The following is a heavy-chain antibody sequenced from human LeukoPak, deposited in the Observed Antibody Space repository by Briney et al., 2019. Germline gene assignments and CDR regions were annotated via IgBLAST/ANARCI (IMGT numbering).Heavy chain of an antibody. CDR1: GGTFSSYA. D-gene: IGHD4-17*01. J-gene: IGHJ3*02. CDR2: IIPIFGTA. Sequence: ASVKVSCKASGGTFSSYAISWVRQAPGQGLEWMGGIIPIFGTANYAQKFQGRVTITADESTSTAYMELSSLRSEDTAVYYCARDQSPYYGDYDLGAFDIWGQGTMLTVSS. V-gene: IGHV1-69*01. CDR3: ARDQSPYYGDYDLGAFDI.